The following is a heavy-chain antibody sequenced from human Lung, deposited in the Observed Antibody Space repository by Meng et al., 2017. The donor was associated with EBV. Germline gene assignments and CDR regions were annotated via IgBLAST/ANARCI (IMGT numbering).Heavy chain of an antibody. Sequence: PTNTLTLTCTVCGFSVTSCGVGVGCIRQPPGKALEWLAVIYWDDDKRYRPSLKSRLTITKDTSKNQVVLTMTNMDPVDAATYYCAHIIAARPFDYWGQGTLVTVSS. V-gene: IGHV2-5*02. D-gene: IGHD6-6*01. CDR1: GFSVTSCGVG. J-gene: IGHJ4*02. CDR3: AHIIAARPFDY. CDR2: IYWDDDK.